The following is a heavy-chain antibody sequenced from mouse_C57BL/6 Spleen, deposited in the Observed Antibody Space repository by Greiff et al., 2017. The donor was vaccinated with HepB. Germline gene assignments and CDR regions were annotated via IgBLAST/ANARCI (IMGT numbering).Heavy chain of an antibody. V-gene: IGHV1-69*01. J-gene: IGHJ3*01. CDR1: GYTFTSYW. Sequence: VQLQQSGAELVMPGASVKLSCKASGYTFTSYWMHWVKQSPGQGLEWIGEIDPSDSYTNYNQKFKGKSTLTVDKSSSTAYMQLNSLTSEDSAVYYCAREDSWFAYWGQGTLVTVSA. CDR2: IDPSDSYT. CDR3: AREDSWFAY.